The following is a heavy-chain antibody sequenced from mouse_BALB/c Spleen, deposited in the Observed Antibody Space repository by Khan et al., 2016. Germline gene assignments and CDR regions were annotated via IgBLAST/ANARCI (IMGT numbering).Heavy chain of an antibody. CDR2: IRNKANGYTT. V-gene: IGHV7-3*02. CDR1: GFTFTDYY. J-gene: IGHJ4*01. Sequence: EVELVESGGDLVQPGGSLRLSCATSGFTFTDYYMSWVRQPPGKALEWLGFIRNKANGYTTEYSASVKGRFTISRDNSQSILYLQMNTLRAEDSATYYCARDGYYPYAMDYWGQGTSVTVSP. CDR3: ARDGYYPYAMDY. D-gene: IGHD2-3*01.